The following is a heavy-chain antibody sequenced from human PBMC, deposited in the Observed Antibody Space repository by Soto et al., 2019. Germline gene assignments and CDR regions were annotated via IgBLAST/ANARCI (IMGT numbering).Heavy chain of an antibody. CDR2: ISGSGGST. J-gene: IGHJ4*02. CDR3: AKETSSSSWYRRSPPYFDY. V-gene: IGHV3-23*01. Sequence: EVQLLESGGGLVQPGGSLRLSCAASGFTFSSYAMSWVRQAPGKGLEWVSAISGSGGSTYYADSVKGRFTISRDNSKNTLYLQMNSLRAEDTAVYYCAKETSSSSWYRRSPPYFDYWGQGTLVTVSS. D-gene: IGHD6-13*01. CDR1: GFTFSSYA.